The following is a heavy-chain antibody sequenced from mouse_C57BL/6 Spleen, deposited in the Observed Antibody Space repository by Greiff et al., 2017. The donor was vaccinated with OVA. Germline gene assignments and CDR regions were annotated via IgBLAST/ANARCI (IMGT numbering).Heavy chain of an antibody. V-gene: IGHV10-1*01. CDR3: VSSLAGYAMDY. Sequence: EVKLMESGGGLVQPKGSLKLSCAASGFSFNTYAMNWVRQAPGKGLEWVARIRSKSNNYATYYADSVKDRFTISRDDSESMLYLQMNNLKTEDTAMYYCVSSLAGYAMDYWGQGTSVTVSS. J-gene: IGHJ4*01. CDR1: GFSFNTYA. D-gene: IGHD6-1*01. CDR2: IRSKSNNYAT.